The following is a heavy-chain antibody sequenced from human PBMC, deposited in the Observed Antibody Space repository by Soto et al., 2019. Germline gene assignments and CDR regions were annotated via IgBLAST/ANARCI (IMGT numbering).Heavy chain of an antibody. CDR3: AKSATLLLNYFDY. J-gene: IGHJ4*02. V-gene: IGHV3-30*18. D-gene: IGHD3-10*01. CDR2: ISYDGSNK. CDR1: GFTFSSYG. Sequence: GGSLRLSCAASGFTFSSYGMHWVRQAPGKGLEWVAVISYDGSNKYYADSVKGRFTISRDNSKNTLYLQMNSLRAEDTAVYYCAKSATLLLNYFDYWGPGTLVTVSS.